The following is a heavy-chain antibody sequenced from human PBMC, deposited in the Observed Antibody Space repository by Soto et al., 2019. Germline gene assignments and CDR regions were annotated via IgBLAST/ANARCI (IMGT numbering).Heavy chain of an antibody. CDR2: ISGSGGST. J-gene: IGHJ4*02. V-gene: IGHV3-23*01. Sequence: GGSLRLSCAASGFTFSSYAMSWVRQAPGKGLEWVSAISGSGGSTYYADSVKGRFTISRDNSKNTLYLQMNSLRAEDTAVYYCAKDPITIFGVVISYFDYWGQGTLVTVSS. CDR3: AKDPITIFGVVISYFDY. D-gene: IGHD3-3*01. CDR1: GFTFSSYA.